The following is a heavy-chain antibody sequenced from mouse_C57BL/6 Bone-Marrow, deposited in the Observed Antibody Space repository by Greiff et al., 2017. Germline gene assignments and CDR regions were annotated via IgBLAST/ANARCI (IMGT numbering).Heavy chain of an antibody. CDR3: TTFYYYGSSTSWFAY. Sequence: EVHLVESGAELVRPGASVKLSCTASGFNIKDDYMHWVKQRPEQGLEWIGWIDPENGDTEYASKFQGKATITADTSSNTAYLQLSSLTSEDTAVYYCTTFYYYGSSTSWFAYWGQGTLVTVSA. CDR1: GFNIKDDY. V-gene: IGHV14-4*01. CDR2: IDPENGDT. D-gene: IGHD1-1*01. J-gene: IGHJ3*01.